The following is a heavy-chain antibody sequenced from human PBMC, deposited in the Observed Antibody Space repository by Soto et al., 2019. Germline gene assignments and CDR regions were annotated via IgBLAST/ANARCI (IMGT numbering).Heavy chain of an antibody. CDR2: ISSGGSFI. Sequence: LILSCAASGFTFSDYYMTWIRQAPGKGLEWVSYISSGGSFIYYADSVKGRFTISRDNAKNSLYLQMNSLRAEDTAMYYCASLAIGTIIRGAPDFWGQGTLVTVSS. V-gene: IGHV3-11*01. D-gene: IGHD3-10*01. J-gene: IGHJ4*02. CDR3: ASLAIGTIIRGAPDF. CDR1: GFTFSDYY.